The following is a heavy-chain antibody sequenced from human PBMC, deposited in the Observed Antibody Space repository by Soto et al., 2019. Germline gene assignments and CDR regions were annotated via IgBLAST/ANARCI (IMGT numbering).Heavy chain of an antibody. D-gene: IGHD2-2*02. J-gene: IGHJ4*01. CDR1: GITFSSNS. V-gene: IGHV3-21*02. CDR2: ISTSGAYR. CDR3: ARVHAIVVVPASIRVAYFVH. Sequence: DVQLVESGGGLVKPEGSLRLSCADSGITFSSNSMHWIRQAPGKGLEWVSSISTSGAYRSHTASVKGRFIISRGNDRYSLYLLINSLRVDATSVYYCARVHAIVVVPASIRVAYFVHRGHGTLVGVSP.